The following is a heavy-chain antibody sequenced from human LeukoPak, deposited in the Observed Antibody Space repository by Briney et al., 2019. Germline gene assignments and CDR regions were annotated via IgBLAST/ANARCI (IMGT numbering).Heavy chain of an antibody. V-gene: IGHV3-23*01. Sequence: GGSLRLSCAASGFTFGSYAMSWVRQAPGEGLEWVSFISPSGDRTSNADSVEGRFTISRDNPRNTLYLQMNSLRDEDTAVYYCAIMHGYYDGSGYWVQWGQGTLVTVSS. CDR2: ISPSGDRT. CDR1: GFTFGSYA. J-gene: IGHJ4*02. CDR3: AIMHGYYDGSGYWVQ. D-gene: IGHD3-22*01.